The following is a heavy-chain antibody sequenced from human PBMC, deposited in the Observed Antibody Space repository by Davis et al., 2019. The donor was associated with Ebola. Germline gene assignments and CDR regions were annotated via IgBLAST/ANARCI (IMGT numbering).Heavy chain of an antibody. J-gene: IGHJ5*02. CDR1: GFTFSSYA. V-gene: IGHV3-23*01. CDR2: ISGSGGST. CDR3: AKAPCSSTSCFKTWFDP. D-gene: IGHD2-2*01. Sequence: PGGSLRLSCAASGFTFSSYAISWVRQAPGTGLEWVSAISGSGGSTYYADSVKGRFTISRDNSKNTLYLQMNSLRAEDTAVYYCAKAPCSSTSCFKTWFDPWGQGTLVTVSS.